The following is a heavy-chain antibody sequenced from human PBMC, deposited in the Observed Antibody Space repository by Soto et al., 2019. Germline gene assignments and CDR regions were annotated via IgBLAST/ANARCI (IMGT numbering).Heavy chain of an antibody. D-gene: IGHD6-13*01. Sequence: GGSLRLSCTASGLIFSNYGMSWVRQAPGKGLEWVSAISGSGGSTYYADSVKGRFTISRDNSKNTLYLQMNSLRGEDTAVYYCARDEYSSSWFHYWGQGTLVTVSS. CDR1: GLIFSNYG. V-gene: IGHV3-23*01. CDR2: ISGSGGST. J-gene: IGHJ4*02. CDR3: ARDEYSSSWFHY.